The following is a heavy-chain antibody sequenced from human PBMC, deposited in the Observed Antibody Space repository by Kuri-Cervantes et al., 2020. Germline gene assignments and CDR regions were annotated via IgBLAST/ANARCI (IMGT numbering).Heavy chain of an antibody. D-gene: IGHD3-9*01. J-gene: IGHJ6*02. CDR3: ASSLRYFDWSPTTYGMDV. CDR1: GYTFTGYY. V-gene: IGHV1-2*02. CDR2: IHPNSGDT. Sequence: ASVKVSCKASGYTFTGYYIHWVRQAPGQGLEWMGWIHPNSGDTNYAQKFQGRVTMTRDTSISTAYMELSRLRSDDTAVYYCASSLRYFDWSPTTYGMDVWGQGTTVTVSS.